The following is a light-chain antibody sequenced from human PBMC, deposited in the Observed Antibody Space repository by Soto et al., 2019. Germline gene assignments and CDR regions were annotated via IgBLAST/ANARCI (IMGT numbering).Light chain of an antibody. CDR2: DAS. J-gene: IGKJ2*01. V-gene: IGKV1-33*01. CDR1: QDITNY. Sequence: DIQMTQSPSSLSASVGDRVTITCQASQDITNYLNWYQQKPGKAPNLLINDASKLETGVPSRFSGRGSGTHFTLTISSLQPEDIAIYYCQQFDNLPSTVGQGTKVDSK. CDR3: QQFDNLPST.